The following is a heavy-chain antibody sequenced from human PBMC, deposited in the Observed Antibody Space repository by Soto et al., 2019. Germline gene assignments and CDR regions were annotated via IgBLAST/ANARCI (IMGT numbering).Heavy chain of an antibody. CDR3: ARDPPGNDGAFDY. D-gene: IGHD1-1*01. CDR2: IKSKTDGGTT. V-gene: IGHV3-15*07. Sequence: GGSLRLSCAASGFTFSNAWMNWVRQAPGKGLEWVGRIKSKTDGGTTDYAAPVKGRFTISRDDSKNTLYLQMNSLRAEDTAVYYCARDPPGNDGAFDYWGQGILVTVSS. J-gene: IGHJ4*02. CDR1: GFTFSNAW.